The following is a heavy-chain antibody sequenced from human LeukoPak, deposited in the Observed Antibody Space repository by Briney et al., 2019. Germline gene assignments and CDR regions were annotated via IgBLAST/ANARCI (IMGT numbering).Heavy chain of an antibody. J-gene: IGHJ4*02. V-gene: IGHV1-2*02. D-gene: IGHD5-24*01. CDR2: INPNSGGT. CDR3: AMLLEMATINDY. CDR1: GYTFTGYY. Sequence: ASVKVSCKASGYTFTGYYMHWVRQAPGQGLEWMGWINPNSGGTNYAQKFQGRVTMTRDTSISTAYMEPSRLRSGDTAVYYCAMLLEMATINDYWGQGTLVTVSS.